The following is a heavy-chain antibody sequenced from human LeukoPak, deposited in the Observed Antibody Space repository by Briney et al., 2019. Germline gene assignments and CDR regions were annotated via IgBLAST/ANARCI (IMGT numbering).Heavy chain of an antibody. Sequence: ASVKVSCKASGYTFTSYGISWVRQAPGQGLEWMGWISAYNGNTNYAQKLQGRVTMTTDTSTSTAYMELRSLRSDDTAVYYCARRATSGYSYGHQDYWGQGTLVTVSS. D-gene: IGHD5-18*01. J-gene: IGHJ4*02. CDR1: GYTFTSYG. CDR2: ISAYNGNT. CDR3: ARRATSGYSYGHQDY. V-gene: IGHV1-18*01.